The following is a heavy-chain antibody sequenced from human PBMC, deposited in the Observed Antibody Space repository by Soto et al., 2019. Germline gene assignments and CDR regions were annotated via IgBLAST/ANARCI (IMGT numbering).Heavy chain of an antibody. CDR1: GGTFSSYA. CDR2: IIPLFGTT. J-gene: IGHJ5*02. Sequence: QVQLVQSGAEVKKAGSSVKVSCQVSGGTFSSYAISWVRQAPGQGLEWMGGIIPLFGTTNYAEKFQGRVTITADESTSTAHMQLSGLRSEDTAVYYCARGVWDCSGGSCSGWYDPWGKGTLVIVSS. D-gene: IGHD2-15*01. CDR3: ARGVWDCSGGSCSGWYDP. V-gene: IGHV1-69*01.